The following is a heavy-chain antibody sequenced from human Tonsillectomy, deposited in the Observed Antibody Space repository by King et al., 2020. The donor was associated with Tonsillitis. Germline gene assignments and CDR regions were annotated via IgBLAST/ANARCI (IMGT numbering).Heavy chain of an antibody. Sequence: QLQESGPGLVKPSETLSLTCSVSGGSISGTSYLWGWIRQSPGKGLEWIGSIYYSGRTYYTASLRSRVTISVDTSKNQFSLKLSSVTAADTAVYYCVRQQPARHEYAFDIWGQGAKVTVSS. V-gene: IGHV4-39*01. J-gene: IGHJ3*02. CDR1: GGSISGTSYL. CDR2: IYYSGRT. D-gene: IGHD2-2*01. CDR3: VRQQPARHEYAFDI.